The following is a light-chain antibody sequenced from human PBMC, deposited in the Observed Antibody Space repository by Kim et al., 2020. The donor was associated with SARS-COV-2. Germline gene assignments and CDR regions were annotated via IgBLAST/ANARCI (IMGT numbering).Light chain of an antibody. Sequence: GQAVTISRTGTSSDVGVYNYVSWYQQNPGKAPKLMIYDVSKRPSGVPDRFSGSKSGNTASLTISGRQAEDEADYYCCSYAGSYTFVFGTGTKVTVL. CDR1: SSDVGVYNY. CDR2: DVS. V-gene: IGLV2-11*01. J-gene: IGLJ1*01. CDR3: CSYAGSYTFV.